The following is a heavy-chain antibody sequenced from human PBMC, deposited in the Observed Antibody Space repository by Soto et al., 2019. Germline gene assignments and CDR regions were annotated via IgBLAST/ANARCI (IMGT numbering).Heavy chain of an antibody. Sequence: PSETLSLTCSVSGGSISSSSYFWDWIRQPPGKGLEWIGSIYYSGSTYYNPSLKSRVTVSVDTSKNQFSLKLSSVTAADTAVYYCARHPSDFWFDPWGQGTLVTVSS. CDR2: IYYSGST. J-gene: IGHJ5*02. CDR1: GGSISSSSYF. CDR3: ARHPSDFWFDP. D-gene: IGHD2-21*02. V-gene: IGHV4-39*01.